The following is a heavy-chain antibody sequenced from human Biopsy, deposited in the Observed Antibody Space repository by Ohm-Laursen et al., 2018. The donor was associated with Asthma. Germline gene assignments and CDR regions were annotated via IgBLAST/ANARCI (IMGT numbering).Heavy chain of an antibody. CDR2: IYYSGST. Sequence: TLSLTCTVSGGSISNSNYYWGWIRQSPGKGLEWIGYIYYSGSTYYNPSLKSRVTISVDTSKNQFSLKLSSVTAADTAVYYCARDTYGGNAAYYYGMDVWGQGTTVTVSS. D-gene: IGHD4-23*01. V-gene: IGHV4-31*03. J-gene: IGHJ6*02. CDR1: GGSISNSNYY. CDR3: ARDTYGGNAAYYYGMDV.